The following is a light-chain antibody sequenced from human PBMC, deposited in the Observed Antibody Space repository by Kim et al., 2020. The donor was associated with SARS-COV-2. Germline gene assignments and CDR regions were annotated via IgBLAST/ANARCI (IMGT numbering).Light chain of an antibody. Sequence: GKTVTLSCPRSSGSIASNYVQWYQQRPGSSPTTVIYEDNQRPSGVPDRFSGSIDSSSNSAPLTISGLKTEDEADYYCQSYDSSNWVFGGGTQLTVL. J-gene: IGLJ3*02. CDR2: EDN. CDR1: SGSIASNY. V-gene: IGLV6-57*01. CDR3: QSYDSSNWV.